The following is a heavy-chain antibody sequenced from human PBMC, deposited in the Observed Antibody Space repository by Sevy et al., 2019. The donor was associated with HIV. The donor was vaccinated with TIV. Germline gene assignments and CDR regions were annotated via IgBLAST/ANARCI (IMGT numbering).Heavy chain of an antibody. V-gene: IGHV4-34*01. D-gene: IGHD3-16*01. J-gene: IGHJ4*02. CDR1: GGSFSGYY. CDR3: GRGGGNYGGDY. CDR2: INHGGTT. Sequence: KQSQTLSLTCAVYGGSFSGYYWNWIRQPPGKGLEWIGEINHGGTTNYNPSLKSRVTISIDTSRNQFSLKLSSVTAADTAVYYCGRGGGNYGGDYWGQGALVTVSS.